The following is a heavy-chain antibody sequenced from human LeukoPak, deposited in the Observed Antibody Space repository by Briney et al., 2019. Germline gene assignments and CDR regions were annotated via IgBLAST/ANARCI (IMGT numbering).Heavy chain of an antibody. CDR1: GGSISSYY. Sequence: PSETLSLTCTVSGGSISSYYWSWIRQPAGKGLEWIGRIYISGSINYKPSLKSRVTISVETSKNQFSLKLRSVTAADTAVYYCARVTGYMIEDYFDYWGQGTLVTVSS. J-gene: IGHJ4*02. CDR3: ARVTGYMIEDYFDY. V-gene: IGHV4-4*07. D-gene: IGHD3-22*01. CDR2: IYISGSI.